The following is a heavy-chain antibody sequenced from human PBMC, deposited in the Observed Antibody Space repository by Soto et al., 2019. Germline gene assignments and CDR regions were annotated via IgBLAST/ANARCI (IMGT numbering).Heavy chain of an antibody. CDR1: GFTFSSYA. V-gene: IGHV3-30-3*01. CDR3: ARDLSSSGYPRRYYYYYGMDV. CDR2: ISYDGSNK. Sequence: QVQLVESGGGVVQPGRSLRLSCAASGFTFSSYAMHWVRQAPGKGLEWVAVISYDGSNKYYADSVKGRFTISRDNSKNTLYLQMNSLRAEDTAVYYCARDLSSSGYPRRYYYYYGMDVWGQGTTVTVSS. J-gene: IGHJ6*02. D-gene: IGHD3-22*01.